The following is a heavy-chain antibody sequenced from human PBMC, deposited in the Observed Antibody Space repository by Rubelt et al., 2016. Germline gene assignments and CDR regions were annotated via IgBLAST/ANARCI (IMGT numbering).Heavy chain of an antibody. D-gene: IGHD5-18*01. CDR3: ARDTDTAMVTDDYYGMDV. J-gene: IGHJ6*02. CDR2: IIPILGIA. V-gene: IGHV1-69*04. Sequence: KASGGTFSSYAISWVRQAPGQGLEWMGRIIPILGIANYAQKFQGRVTITADKSTSTAYMELSSLRSEDTAVYYCARDTDTAMVTDDYYGMDVWGQGTTVTVSS. CDR1: GGTFSSYA.